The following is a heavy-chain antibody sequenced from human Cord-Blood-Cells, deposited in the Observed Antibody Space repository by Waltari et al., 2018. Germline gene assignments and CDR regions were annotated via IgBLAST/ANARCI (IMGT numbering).Heavy chain of an antibody. CDR1: GGSISSHY. J-gene: IGHJ3*02. CDR3: ATSLTGQIGAFDI. V-gene: IGHV4-59*11. D-gene: IGHD3-9*01. Sequence: QVQLQESGPGLVKPSETLSLTCTVSGGSISSHYWSWIRQPPGKGLEWIGYIYYSGSTNYNPSLKSQVTISVDTSKNQFSLKLSSVTAADTAVYYCATSLTGQIGAFDIWGQGTMVTVSS. CDR2: IYYSGST.